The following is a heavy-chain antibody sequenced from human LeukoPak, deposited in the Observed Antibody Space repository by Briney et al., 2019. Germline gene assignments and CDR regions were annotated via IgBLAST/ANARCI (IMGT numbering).Heavy chain of an antibody. CDR3: EKDRATIYSYAGDYFDY. CDR1: GFTFSGYA. J-gene: IGHJ4*02. CDR2: IRSDGSNE. D-gene: IGHD1-26*01. V-gene: IGHV3-30*02. Sequence: GGSLRLSCVASGFTFSGYAMHWVRQAPGRGLVWLAFIRSDGSNEHYADSVKGRFTISRDNSKNTQYLQMNSLRAEDTAVYYCEKDRATIYSYAGDYFDYWGQGTLVTVSS.